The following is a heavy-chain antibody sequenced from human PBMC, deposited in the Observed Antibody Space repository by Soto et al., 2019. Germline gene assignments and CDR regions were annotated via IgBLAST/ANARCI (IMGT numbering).Heavy chain of an antibody. CDR3: ASRHSSPYFDY. CDR1: GGSISSYY. Sequence: SETLSLTCTVSGGSISSYYWSWIRQPPGRGLEWIGYVYYSGSTYYNPSLKSRVTISVDTSKNQFSLKLNSVTAADTAVYYCASRHSSPYFDYWGQGTLVNVS. V-gene: IGHV4-59*08. D-gene: IGHD6-13*01. J-gene: IGHJ4*02. CDR2: VYYSGST.